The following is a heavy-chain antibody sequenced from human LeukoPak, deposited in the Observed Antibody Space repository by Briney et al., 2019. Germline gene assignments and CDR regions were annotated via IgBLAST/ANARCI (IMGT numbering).Heavy chain of an antibody. CDR3: ARGGAWDTIFRVVQYMDV. Sequence: GGSLRLSCAASGFTFSGYWMHWFRQVPEKGLVLVSRIDNGGSGTTYADSVKGRFTVSRDNAKNTLYLQMNSLRAEDTAIYYCARGGAWDTIFRVVQYMDVWGKGTTVTVSS. CDR2: IDNGGSGT. CDR1: GFTFSGYW. D-gene: IGHD3-3*01. J-gene: IGHJ6*03. V-gene: IGHV3-74*01.